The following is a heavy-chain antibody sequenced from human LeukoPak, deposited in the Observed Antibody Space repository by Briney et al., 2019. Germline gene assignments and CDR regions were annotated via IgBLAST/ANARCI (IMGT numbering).Heavy chain of an antibody. CDR1: GFTFSSYW. J-gene: IGHJ4*02. CDR3: ARGLLMVYARGWDY. D-gene: IGHD2-8*01. V-gene: IGHV3-7*01. Sequence: GGSLRLSCAASGFTFSSYWMSWVRQAPGKGLEWVANIKQDGSEKYYVDSVKGRFTISRDNAKDSLYLQMNSLRAEDTAVYYCARGLLMVYARGWDYWGQGTLVTVSP. CDR2: IKQDGSEK.